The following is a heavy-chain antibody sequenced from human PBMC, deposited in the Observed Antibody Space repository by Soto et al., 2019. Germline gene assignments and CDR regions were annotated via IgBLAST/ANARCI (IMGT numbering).Heavy chain of an antibody. CDR3: ARQGIAAAGAYYYYYYGMDV. D-gene: IGHD6-13*01. V-gene: IGHV5-51*01. Sequence: PRESLTISCRCSGYSFTRYWIGWVRQMPGKGLEWMGIIYPGDSDTRYSPSFQGQVTISADKSISTAYLQWSSLKASDTAMYYCARQGIAAAGAYYYYYYGMDVWGQGTTVTVSS. CDR1: GYSFTRYW. J-gene: IGHJ6*02. CDR2: IYPGDSDT.